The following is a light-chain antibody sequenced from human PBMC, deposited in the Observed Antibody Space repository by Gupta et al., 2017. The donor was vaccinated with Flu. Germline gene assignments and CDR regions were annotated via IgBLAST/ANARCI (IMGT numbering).Light chain of an antibody. CDR3: QVWDGGRDDSGL. CDR2: DDS. V-gene: IGLV3-21*02. CDR1: NIGSKS. J-gene: IGLJ2*01. Sequence: SYELTQPPSVSVAPGQTARMTCGGNNIGSKSVHWYQQKPGQAPVVVVYDDSDRPSGIPERFSGPHSGNTATLTINRVDAGDEADYYCQVWDGGRDDSGLFGGGTKLTVL.